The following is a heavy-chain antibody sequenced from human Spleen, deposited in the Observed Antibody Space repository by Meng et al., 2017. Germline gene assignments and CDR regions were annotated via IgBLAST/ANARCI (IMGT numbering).Heavy chain of an antibody. CDR3: ATVGMGLDS. V-gene: IGHV4-61*01. Sequence: QVQLQESGPGLVRPSETLSLTCTVSGGSVSSGSYYWSWIRQPPGKGLEWIGYIYYSGSTHYNPSLKSRVTISVDTSKNQFSLKLNSVTAADTAVYYCATVGMGLDSWGQGILVTASS. CDR1: GGSVSSGSYY. CDR2: IYYSGST. D-gene: IGHD7-27*01. J-gene: IGHJ4*02.